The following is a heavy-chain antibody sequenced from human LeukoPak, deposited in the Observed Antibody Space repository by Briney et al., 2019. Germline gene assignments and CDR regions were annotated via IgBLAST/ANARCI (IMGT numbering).Heavy chain of an antibody. CDR3: ARLTAAYYYDSSGYS. CDR2: ISSSGSTI. D-gene: IGHD3-22*01. J-gene: IGHJ4*02. V-gene: IGHV3-48*03. CDR1: GFTFSSCE. Sequence: PGGSLRLSCAASGFTFSSCEMNWVRQAPGKGLEWVSYISSSGSTIYYADSVKGRFTISRDNAKNSLYLQMNSLRAEDTAVYYCARLTAAYYYDSSGYSWGQGTLVTVSS.